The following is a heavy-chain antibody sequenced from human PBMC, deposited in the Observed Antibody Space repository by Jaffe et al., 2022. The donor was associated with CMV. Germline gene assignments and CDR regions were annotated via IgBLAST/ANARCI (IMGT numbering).Heavy chain of an antibody. Sequence: EVQLLESGGGLVQPGGSLRLSCAASGFTFSSYAMSWVRQAPGKGLEWVSAISGSGGSTYYADSVKGRFTISRDNSKNTLYLQMNSLRAEDTAVYYCAKDARSLGVVVPAASPYYYYGMDVWGQGTTVTVSS. CDR1: GFTFSSYA. D-gene: IGHD2-2*01. J-gene: IGHJ6*02. CDR2: ISGSGGST. CDR3: AKDARSLGVVVPAASPYYYYGMDV. V-gene: IGHV3-23*01.